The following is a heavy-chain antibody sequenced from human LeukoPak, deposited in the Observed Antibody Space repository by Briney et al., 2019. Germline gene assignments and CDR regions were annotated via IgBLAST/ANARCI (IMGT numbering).Heavy chain of an antibody. J-gene: IGHJ4*02. CDR2: IYNSGST. V-gene: IGHV4-39*01. Sequence: SETLSLTCTVSGGSISSSSFYWGWIRQPPGKGLEWIGSIYNSGSTSYNPSLKSRVTISVDTSRNQFSLKLSSVTAADTALYYCARHPDYGDYSLDYWGQGTLVTVSS. CDR1: GGSISSSSFY. D-gene: IGHD4-17*01. CDR3: ARHPDYGDYSLDY.